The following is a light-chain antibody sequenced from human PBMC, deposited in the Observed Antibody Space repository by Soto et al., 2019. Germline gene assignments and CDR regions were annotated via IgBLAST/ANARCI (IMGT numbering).Light chain of an antibody. J-gene: IGKJ3*01. CDR1: QTISSW. CDR3: QYSRHLPL. V-gene: IGKV1-5*03. CDR2: KAS. Sequence: DIQMTQSPSTLSGSVGGRVTITCRASQTISSWLAWYQQKPGQAPKRLIYKASTLKSGVPSRFSGSGSGTHFSFTISGLQPEDIATYYCQYSRHLPLFGPGTKVDIK.